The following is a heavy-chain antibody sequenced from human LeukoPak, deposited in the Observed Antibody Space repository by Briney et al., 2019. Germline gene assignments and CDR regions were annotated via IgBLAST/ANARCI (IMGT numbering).Heavy chain of an antibody. V-gene: IGHV1-2*02. CDR1: GYTLTGYY. CDR3: ARDRRIAAAGAGNY. J-gene: IGHJ4*02. CDR2: INPNSGGT. D-gene: IGHD6-13*01. Sequence: ASVKVSCKASGYTLTGYYMHWVRQAPGQGLEWMGWINPNSGGTNYAQKFQGRVTMTRDTSISTAYMELSRLRSDDTAVYYCARDRRIAAAGAGNYWGQGTLVTVSS.